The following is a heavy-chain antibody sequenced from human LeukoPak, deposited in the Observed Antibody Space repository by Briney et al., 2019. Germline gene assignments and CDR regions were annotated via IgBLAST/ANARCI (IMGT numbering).Heavy chain of an antibody. V-gene: IGHV1-69*04. CDR1: GGTFSSYA. D-gene: IGHD6-13*01. CDR2: IIPILGIS. CDR3: ATYSPPIAAAGTNPAEYFQH. J-gene: IGHJ1*01. Sequence: GASVKVSCKAFGGTFSSYAISWVRQAPGQGLEWMGRIIPILGISNYAQKFQGRVTITADKSTSTAYMELSSLRSEDTAVYYCATYSPPIAAAGTNPAEYFQHWGQGTLVTVSS.